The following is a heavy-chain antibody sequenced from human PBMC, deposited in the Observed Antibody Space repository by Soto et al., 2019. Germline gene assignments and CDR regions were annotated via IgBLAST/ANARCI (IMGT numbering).Heavy chain of an antibody. CDR3: ASGAAAPDY. CDR2: IYHSGST. D-gene: IGHD6-13*01. V-gene: IGHV4-4*02. J-gene: IGHJ4*02. CDR1: GGSISSNW. Sequence: QVQLQESGPGLVKPSGTLSLTCAVSGGSISSNWWSWVRQPPGKGLEWIGEIYHSGSTNYNPSLKSRVTISIDKSKNQFSLKLRSVTAADTAVYYCASGAAAPDYWGQGTLVTVSS.